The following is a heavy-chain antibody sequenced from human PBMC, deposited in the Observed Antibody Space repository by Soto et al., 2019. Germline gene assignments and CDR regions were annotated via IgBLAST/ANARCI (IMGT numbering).Heavy chain of an antibody. CDR3: ARDDTSGQVSGDY. J-gene: IGHJ4*02. V-gene: IGHV1-18*01. D-gene: IGHD3-22*01. Sequence: QVQLVQSGAEVREPGASVKVSCKASGYTFSGYGISWVRQAPGQGLEWMGWISAYNGNTAYAQKLQGRVTMTKDTSTRTLYMELRSLTSDDTAVYFCARDDTSGQVSGDYWGQGTLVTVSS. CDR1: GYTFSGYG. CDR2: ISAYNGNT.